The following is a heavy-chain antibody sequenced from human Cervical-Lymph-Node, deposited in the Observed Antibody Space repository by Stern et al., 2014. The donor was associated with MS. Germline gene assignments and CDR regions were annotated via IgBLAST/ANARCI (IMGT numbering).Heavy chain of an antibody. CDR3: AREMATTYVS. Sequence: VQLVESGGGVVQPGRSLRLSCAASGFPFTSYGMHWVRQAPGKGLEWVAGISFDGSDKDYSDSVKGRFTVSRDTSKNTLYLQMDGLRPADTAIYFCAREMATTYVSWGQGTLVTVSS. CDR2: ISFDGSDK. J-gene: IGHJ4*02. D-gene: IGHD5-24*01. CDR1: GFPFTSYG. V-gene: IGHV3-30*04.